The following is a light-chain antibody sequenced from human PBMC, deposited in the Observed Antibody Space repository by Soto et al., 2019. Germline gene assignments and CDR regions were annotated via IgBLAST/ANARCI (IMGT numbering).Light chain of an antibody. Sequence: QSVLTQPPSASGTPGQRVTISCSGSSSNIGSNFVYCYQQLPGTAPKLLIYRNNRLPSGVPDRFSGSKSGTSASLAISGLRSEDEAGYYCAAWDASLSGVVFGGGTKLTVL. CDR2: RNN. J-gene: IGLJ2*01. V-gene: IGLV1-47*01. CDR3: AAWDASLSGVV. CDR1: SSNIGSNF.